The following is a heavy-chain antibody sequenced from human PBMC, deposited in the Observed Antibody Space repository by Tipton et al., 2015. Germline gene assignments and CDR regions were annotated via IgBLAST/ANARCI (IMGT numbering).Heavy chain of an antibody. J-gene: IGHJ6*02. CDR2: VFHTGAT. CDR3: ARTRYCFGTTCHEDYFYGMDV. Sequence: TLSLTCTVSGVSISSYYWTWIRQPPGKGLQWVGNVFHTGATSYNSSLKSRLTFSIDTSKNQVSLRLSSVTAADTAMYYCARTRYCFGTTCHEDYFYGMDVWGQGTMVTVSS. CDR1: GVSISSYY. V-gene: IGHV4-59*01. D-gene: IGHD2-2*01.